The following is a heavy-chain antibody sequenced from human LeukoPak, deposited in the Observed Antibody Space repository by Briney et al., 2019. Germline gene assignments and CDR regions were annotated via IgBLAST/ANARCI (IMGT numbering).Heavy chain of an antibody. V-gene: IGHV4-4*02. CDR3: AREILGGFNPGAY. Sequence: PSETLSLTCTVSLDYTTSNFWSWVRQPPGKGLEWIGEIHRSGSPNYNPSLQSWVTISIDRSRNQIALELSSVTAADTAVYYCAREILGGFNPGAYWGQGTLVTVSS. J-gene: IGHJ4*02. CDR2: IHRSGSP. D-gene: IGHD1-14*01. CDR1: LDYTTSNF.